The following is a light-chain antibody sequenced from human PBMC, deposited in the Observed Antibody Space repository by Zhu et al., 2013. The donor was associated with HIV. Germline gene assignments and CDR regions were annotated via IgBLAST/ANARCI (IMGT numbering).Light chain of an antibody. CDR3: QQRLNWPLT. CDR2: GAS. V-gene: IGKV3-15*01. Sequence: EIVMTQFPATLSVSPGERATLSCRASQSVSSNLAWYQQKPGQAPRLLIYGASTRATGFPVRFSGSGSGTEFTLTISSLDPEDFAVYYCQQRLNWPLTFGGGTKVEMK. CDR1: QSVSSN. J-gene: IGKJ4*01.